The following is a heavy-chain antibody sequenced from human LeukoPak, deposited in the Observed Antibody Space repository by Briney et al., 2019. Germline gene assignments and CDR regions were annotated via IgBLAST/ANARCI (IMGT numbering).Heavy chain of an antibody. CDR3: ASRAPYGSGYYYYMDV. J-gene: IGHJ6*03. D-gene: IGHD3-10*01. CDR2: IKQDGSEK. Sequence: GGSLRLSCAASGFTFSSYWMSWVRQAPGKGLEWVANIKQDGSEKYYVDSVKGRFTISRDNAKNSLYLQMNSLRAEDTAVYYCASRAPYGSGYYYYMDVWGKGTTVTISS. CDR1: GFTFSSYW. V-gene: IGHV3-7*01.